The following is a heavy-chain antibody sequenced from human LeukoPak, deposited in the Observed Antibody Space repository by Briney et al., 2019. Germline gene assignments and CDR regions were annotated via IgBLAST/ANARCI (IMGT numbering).Heavy chain of an antibody. CDR3: ARSLHDYGGYVLDWFDP. CDR2: ISSSGNTI. D-gene: IGHD4-17*01. V-gene: IGHV3-48*03. J-gene: IGHJ5*02. CDR1: GFTFSSYE. Sequence: PGGSLRLSCAASGFTFSSYEMNWVRQAPGEGLEWVSYISSSGNTIYYADSVKGGFTISRDNAKDSLYMQMNSLRAEDTSVYYCARSLHDYGGYVLDWFDPWGQGTLVTVSS.